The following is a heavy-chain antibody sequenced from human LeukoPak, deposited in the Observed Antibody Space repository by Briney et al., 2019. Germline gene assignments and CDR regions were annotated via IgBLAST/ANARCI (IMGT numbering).Heavy chain of an antibody. Sequence: GGSLRLSCAASGFTFDGYAMHWVRQAPGKGLEWVSTISISGRDTYYADSVKGRFTISRDNSQNTLFLQMNSLRAEDTAVYYCAKVAAAAGLDFWGQGTLVTVSS. CDR3: AKVAAAAGLDF. V-gene: IGHV3-23*01. J-gene: IGHJ4*02. CDR1: GFTFDGYA. CDR2: ISISGRDT. D-gene: IGHD6-13*01.